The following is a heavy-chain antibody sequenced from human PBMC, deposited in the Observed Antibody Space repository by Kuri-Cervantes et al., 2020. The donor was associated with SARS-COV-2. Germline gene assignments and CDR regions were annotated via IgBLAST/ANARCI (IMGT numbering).Heavy chain of an antibody. D-gene: IGHD6-19*01. J-gene: IGHJ4*02. V-gene: IGHV4-34*01. Sequence: LNISFAASGFTFSRYWMSWGRQAPGKGLEWIGEINHSGSTNYNPSLKSRVTISVDTSKNQFSLKLSSVTAADTAVYYCARVSSGWAYYFDYWGQGTLVTVSS. CDR3: ARVSSGWAYYFDY. CDR2: INHSGST. CDR1: GFTFSRYW.